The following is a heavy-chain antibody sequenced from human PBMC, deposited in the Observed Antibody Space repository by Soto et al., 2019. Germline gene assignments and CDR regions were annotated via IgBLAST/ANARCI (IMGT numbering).Heavy chain of an antibody. CDR1: GFTFSSYG. Sequence: GGSLRLSCAVSGFTFSSYGIHWVRQAPGKGLEWVALISYDGGNEKYTESVKDRFTISRDDSHNVAYLQMSSLRTEDTAMYYCAKDRYSGTYPTDFDYWGQGSLVTSPQ. CDR3: AKDRYSGTYPTDFDY. J-gene: IGHJ4*02. CDR2: ISYDGGNE. V-gene: IGHV3-30*18. D-gene: IGHD1-26*01.